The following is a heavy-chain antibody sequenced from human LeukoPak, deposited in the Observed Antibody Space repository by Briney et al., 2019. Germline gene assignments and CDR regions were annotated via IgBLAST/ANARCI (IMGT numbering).Heavy chain of an antibody. J-gene: IGHJ3*02. CDR2: IYYSGST. D-gene: IGHD3-3*01. V-gene: IGHV4-59*12. Sequence: SETLSLTCTVSGGSISSYYWSWIRQPPGKGLEWIGYIYYSGSTNYNPSLKSRVTISVDTSKNQFSLKLSSVTAAGTAVYYCARDSGTIFENAFDIWGQGTMVTVSS. CDR1: GGSISSYY. CDR3: ARDSGTIFENAFDI.